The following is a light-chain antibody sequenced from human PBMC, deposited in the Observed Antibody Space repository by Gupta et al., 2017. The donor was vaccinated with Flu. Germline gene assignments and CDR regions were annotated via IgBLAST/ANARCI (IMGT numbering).Light chain of an antibody. CDR2: GKN. V-gene: IGLV3-19*01. CDR3: NCRDSSRFQWG. Sequence: GQTDTITCTGDSVRTYYGSWYQQKPEQAPALCRYGKNKRPSGIPDRFSGSISGETASLTITGAQAEDEADYYCNCRDSSRFQWGFGGGTKLTGL. CDR1: SVRTYY. J-gene: IGLJ3*02.